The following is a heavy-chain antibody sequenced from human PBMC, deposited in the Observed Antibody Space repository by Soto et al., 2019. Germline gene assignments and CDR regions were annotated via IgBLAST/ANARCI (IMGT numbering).Heavy chain of an antibody. J-gene: IGHJ4*02. D-gene: IGHD2-21*01. CDR1: GASGNNKNYH. CDR2: VHIAGAN. V-gene: IGHV4-61*03. CDR3: AVLLVGGGGGGN. Sequence: QVQLQESGPGLVKPSETLSLTCTVSGASGNNKNYHWSRNRQPPGRGLEWFGQVHIAGANDFDSYSLKSRPNLPSDASKNHFSLKLRSVTAADTAIYYCAVLLVGGGGGGNWCQGTLVTVSS.